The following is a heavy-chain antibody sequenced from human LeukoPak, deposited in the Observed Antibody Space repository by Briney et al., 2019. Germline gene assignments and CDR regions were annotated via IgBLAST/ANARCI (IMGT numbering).Heavy chain of an antibody. V-gene: IGHV4-59*08. J-gene: IGHJ4*02. CDR1: GGSLGSYY. CDR2: IYYSGST. D-gene: IGHD6-19*01. CDR3: ARLPLYSSGWLVDY. Sequence: PSETLSLTCTVSGGSLGSYYWTWIRQPPGKGLEWIGYIYYSGSTNYNPSLKSRVTISVDTSKNQFSLKLSSVTAADTAVCYCARLPLYSSGWLVDYWGQGTLVTVSS.